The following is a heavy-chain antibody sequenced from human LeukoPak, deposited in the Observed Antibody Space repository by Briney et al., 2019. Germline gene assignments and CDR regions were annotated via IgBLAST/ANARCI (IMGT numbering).Heavy chain of an antibody. CDR1: GGSFSGYH. CDR2: INHSGST. V-gene: IGHV4-34*01. J-gene: IGHJ4*02. Sequence: SETLSLTCGVYGGSFSGYHWNWIRQTPGKGLEWIGEINHSGSTNYNPSLKSRITISVDTSKNQFSLKLSFVTAADTAVYYCARRGSGIVVVVAATLHFDYWGQGTLVTVSS. CDR3: ARRGSGIVVVVAATLHFDY. D-gene: IGHD2-15*01.